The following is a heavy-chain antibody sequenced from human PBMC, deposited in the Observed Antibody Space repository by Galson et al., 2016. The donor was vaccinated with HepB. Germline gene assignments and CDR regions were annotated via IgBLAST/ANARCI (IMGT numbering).Heavy chain of an antibody. CDR1: GFSVTTSGVG. V-gene: IGHV2-5*02. CDR3: AHRRKDCRGGSGSGTYAI. CDR2: IFWDDDK. D-gene: IGHD2-15*01. Sequence: PALVQPTQTLTLTCTVSGFSVTTSGVGVGWIRQPPGKALEWLAVIFWDDDKRYSPSLQSRLTITKDNSKNQVFLTIANMDPVDTGTYFCAHRRKDCRGGSGSGTYAIWGQGTTVTVTS. J-gene: IGHJ3*02.